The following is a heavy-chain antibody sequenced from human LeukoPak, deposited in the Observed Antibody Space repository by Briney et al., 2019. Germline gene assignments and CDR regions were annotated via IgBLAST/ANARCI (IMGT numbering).Heavy chain of an antibody. J-gene: IGHJ5*01. CDR3: ARMDGLCSGGSCPNWFDP. CDR1: GYTFTSYD. V-gene: IGHV1-8*03. Sequence: ASVKVSCKASGYTFTSYDINWVRQATGQGLEWMGWMNPNSGNTGYAQKLQGRVTITRNTSISTAYMELSSLRSEDTAVYYCARMDGLCSGGSCPNWFDPWGQGTLVTVSS. CDR2: MNPNSGNT. D-gene: IGHD2-15*01.